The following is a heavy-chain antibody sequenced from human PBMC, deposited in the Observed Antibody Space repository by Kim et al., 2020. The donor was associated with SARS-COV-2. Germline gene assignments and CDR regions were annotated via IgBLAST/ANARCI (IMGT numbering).Heavy chain of an antibody. V-gene: IGHV3-30*01. D-gene: IGHD6-6*01. Sequence: GEGRFPISRSNAKNTLYLQMNSLRAEDTAVYYCARVRVSSSSYPYYFDYRGQGTLVTVSS. J-gene: IGHJ4*02. CDR3: ARVRVSSSSYPYYFDY.